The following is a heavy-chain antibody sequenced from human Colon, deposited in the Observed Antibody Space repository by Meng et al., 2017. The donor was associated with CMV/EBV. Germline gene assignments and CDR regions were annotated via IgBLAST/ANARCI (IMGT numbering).Heavy chain of an antibody. J-gene: IGHJ4*02. CDR1: GFTFSSSG. CDR3: ARYDGGFDY. D-gene: IGHD1-1*01. Sequence: LRLSCADSGFTFSSSGMHGVRQAPGKGLEWVTIISYDGNNKYYADSVKGRFTISRDNSKNTLYLQMNSLRAEDTAVYYCARYDGGFDYWGQGTLVTVSS. V-gene: IGHV3-30*03. CDR2: ISYDGNNK.